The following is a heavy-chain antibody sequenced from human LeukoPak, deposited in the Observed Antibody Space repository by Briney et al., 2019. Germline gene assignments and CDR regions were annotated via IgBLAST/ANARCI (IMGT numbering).Heavy chain of an antibody. Sequence: GASVKVSCKASGYTFTGYYMHWVRQAPGQGLEWMGWINPNSGGTNYAQKFQGRVTMTRDTSISTAYMELSRLRSDDTAVYYCARGTRYCSGGSCYSFLRWGQGTLVTVSS. CDR1: GYTFTGYY. CDR2: INPNSGGT. J-gene: IGHJ4*02. V-gene: IGHV1-2*02. D-gene: IGHD2-15*01. CDR3: ARGTRYCSGGSCYSFLR.